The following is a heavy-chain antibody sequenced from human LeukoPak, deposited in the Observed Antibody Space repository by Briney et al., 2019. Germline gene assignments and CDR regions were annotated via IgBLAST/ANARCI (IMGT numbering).Heavy chain of an antibody. J-gene: IGHJ4*02. CDR2: INGNGDDS. Sequence: GGSLRLSCAASGFTFSSYAMSWVRQAPGQGLEWVSLINGNGDDSYYADSVKGRFTVSRDNREKSLFLHMNSLRTDDTAFYYCAKGLSSSSWYVADSWGQGTLVTVSS. CDR1: GFTFSSYA. CDR3: AKGLSSSSWYVADS. D-gene: IGHD6-13*01. V-gene: IGHV3-43*02.